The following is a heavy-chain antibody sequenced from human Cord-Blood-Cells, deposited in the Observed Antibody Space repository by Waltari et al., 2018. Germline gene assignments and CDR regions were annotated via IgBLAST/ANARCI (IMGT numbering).Heavy chain of an antibody. Sequence: QVQLVQSGAEVKKPGPSVKVSCKDSGDTYTVYYMHWVRQAPGQGLEWMGRINPNSGGTNYAQKFQGRVTMTRDTSISTAYMELSRLRSDDTAVYYCASGDIAARSIDYWGQGTLVTVSS. CDR1: GDTYTVYY. CDR3: ASGDIAARSIDY. D-gene: IGHD6-6*01. V-gene: IGHV1-2*06. CDR2: INPNSGGT. J-gene: IGHJ4*02.